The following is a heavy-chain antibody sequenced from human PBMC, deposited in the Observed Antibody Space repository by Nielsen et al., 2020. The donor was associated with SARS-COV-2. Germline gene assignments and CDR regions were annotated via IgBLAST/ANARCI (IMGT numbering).Heavy chain of an antibody. CDR1: GGTFSSYA. V-gene: IGHV1-69*13. D-gene: IGHD3-22*01. J-gene: IGHJ4*02. CDR3: ARGLRYYDSSGPPGY. Sequence: SVKVSCKASGGTFSSYAISWVRQAPGQGLEWMGGIIPIFGTANYAQKFQGRVTITADESTSTAYMELSSLRSEDTAVYYCARGLRYYDSSGPPGYWGQGTLVTVSS. CDR2: IIPIFGTA.